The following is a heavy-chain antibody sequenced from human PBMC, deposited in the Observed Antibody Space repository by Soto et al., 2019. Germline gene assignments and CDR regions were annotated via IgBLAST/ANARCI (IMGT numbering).Heavy chain of an antibody. D-gene: IGHD3-16*01. CDR2: IRCGGSNK. J-gene: IGHJ6*02. V-gene: IGHV3-33*08. CDR1: GFSFSLYA. Sequence: GGSLRLSCAASGFSFSLYAMSWVRQAPGKGLEWVAAIRCGGSNKYYADSVKGRFTISRDNSKNTLYLQVNSLRAEDTAVYYCDRAGDDXPNADRRFYYHYCCMDLWGQGTMVTVSS. CDR3: DRAGDDXPNADRRFYYHYCCMDL.